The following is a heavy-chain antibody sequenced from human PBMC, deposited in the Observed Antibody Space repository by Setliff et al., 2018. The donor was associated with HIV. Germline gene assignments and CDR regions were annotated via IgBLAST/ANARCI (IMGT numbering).Heavy chain of an antibody. D-gene: IGHD3-22*01. J-gene: IGHJ5*02. CDR3: ASPAYSSGWYGH. CDR1: GGSISSSN. CDR2: ISSTNKYI. V-gene: IGHV3-21*01. Sequence: ETLSLTCAVSGGSISSSNWWSWVRQPPGKGLEWVSSISSTNKYIYYAESVRGRFTISRDNDESSLYLQMNSLRAEDTAVYYCASPAYSSGWYGHWGQGTLVTVSS.